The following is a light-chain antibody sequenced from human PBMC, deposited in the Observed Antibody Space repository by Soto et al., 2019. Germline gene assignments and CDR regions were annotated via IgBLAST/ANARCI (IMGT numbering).Light chain of an antibody. J-gene: IGKJ2*01. Sequence: EIVMTQSPATLSVSPGERATLSCRASQSVSSNLAWYQQKPGQAPRLLIYGASTKATGIPARFSGSGSGTEFTLTISSLQSEDVAVYSCQQYYNSPYTFGQGTKLEIK. CDR2: GAS. V-gene: IGKV3-15*01. CDR3: QQYYNSPYT. CDR1: QSVSSN.